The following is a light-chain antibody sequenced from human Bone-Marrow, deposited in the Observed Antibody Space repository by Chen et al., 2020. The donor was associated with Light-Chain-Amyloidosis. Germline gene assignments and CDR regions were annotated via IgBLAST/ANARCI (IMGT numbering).Light chain of an antibody. Sequence: QSALTQPASVSGSPGQSITISCTGTSSDVGGDNHVSWYQQHPDKAPKLMIYEVTNRPSLVPDRFSGSKSDNTASLTISRLQTEDEADYFCSSYTITNTLVFGSGTRVTVL. CDR3: SSYTITNTLV. J-gene: IGLJ1*01. CDR1: SSDVGGDNH. V-gene: IGLV2-14*01. CDR2: EVT.